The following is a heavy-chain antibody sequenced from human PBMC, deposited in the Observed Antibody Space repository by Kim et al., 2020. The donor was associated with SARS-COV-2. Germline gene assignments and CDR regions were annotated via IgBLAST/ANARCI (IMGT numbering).Heavy chain of an antibody. J-gene: IGHJ3*02. CDR2: INRGSSTI. Sequence: GGSLRLSCAASGFIFSTSGLNWVRQAPGKGLEWVSFINRGSSTIYPAASVKGRFTSSGDNAKKSLFLLMSSRSAEATAVYCCGRRRDGYSLYDALDIWG. CDR3: GRRRDGYSLYDALDI. CDR1: GFIFSTSG. D-gene: IGHD4-4*01. V-gene: IGHV3-21*01.